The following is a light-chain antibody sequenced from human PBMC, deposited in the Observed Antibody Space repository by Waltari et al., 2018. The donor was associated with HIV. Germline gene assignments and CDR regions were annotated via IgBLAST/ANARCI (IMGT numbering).Light chain of an antibody. CDR1: KLGDKY. Sequence: SYELTQPPSVSVSPGQTASITCSGHKLGDKYASWYQQKPGRAPLLVIYQDTKRPSGIPERFSGSNSGNTAALTISGTQAMDEADYYCQAWDSSTAVVFGGRTKLSVL. CDR3: QAWDSSTAVV. CDR2: QDT. V-gene: IGLV3-1*01. J-gene: IGLJ2*01.